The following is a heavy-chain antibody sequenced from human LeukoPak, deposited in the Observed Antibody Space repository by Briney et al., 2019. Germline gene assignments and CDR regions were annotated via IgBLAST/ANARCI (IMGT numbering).Heavy chain of an antibody. V-gene: IGHV3-7*01. CDR2: IKQDGSEK. Sequence: GGSLRLSCAASGFAFSSYWMSWVRQAPGKGLEWVANIKQDGSEKYYVDSVKGRFTISRDNAKSSLYLQMNSLRAEDTAVYYCASVPWNHGLFDYWGQGTLVTVSS. D-gene: IGHD1-14*01. CDR1: GFAFSSYW. J-gene: IGHJ4*02. CDR3: ASVPWNHGLFDY.